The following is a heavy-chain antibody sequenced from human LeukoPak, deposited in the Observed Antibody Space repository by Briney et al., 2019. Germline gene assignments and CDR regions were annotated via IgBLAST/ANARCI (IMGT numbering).Heavy chain of an antibody. CDR2: ISWNSGSI. J-gene: IGHJ4*02. V-gene: IGHV3-9*03. D-gene: IGHD3-22*01. CDR3: ARYSSGLDY. CDR1: GFTFDDYA. Sequence: GGSLRLSCAASGFTFDDYAMHWVWQAPGKGLEWVSGISWNSGSIGYADSVKGRFTISRDNAKNSLYLQMNSLRAEDMALYYCARYSSGLDYWDQGTLVTVSS.